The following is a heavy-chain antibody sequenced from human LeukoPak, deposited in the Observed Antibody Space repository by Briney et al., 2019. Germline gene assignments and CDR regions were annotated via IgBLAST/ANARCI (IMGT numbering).Heavy chain of an antibody. D-gene: IGHD4-23*01. CDR3: AKSYGGNFFDY. CDR2: ARYDGINK. Sequence: PGGSLRLSCAASGFTFSNYGMHWVRQAPDKGLEWVAFARYDGINKYYADSVQGRFTVSRANSKNTLYLQINSLRIEDTALYSCAKSYGGNFFDYWGQGTLVTVSS. V-gene: IGHV3-30*02. J-gene: IGHJ4*02. CDR1: GFTFSNYG.